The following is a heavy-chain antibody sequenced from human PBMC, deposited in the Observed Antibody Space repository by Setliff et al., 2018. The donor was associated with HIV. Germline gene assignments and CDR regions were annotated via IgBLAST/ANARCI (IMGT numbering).Heavy chain of an antibody. CDR2: INAGNGDT. J-gene: IGHJ5*02. V-gene: IGHV1-3*01. CDR3: TIDYGDYEGWFDP. CDR1: GYTFTNYA. D-gene: IGHD4-17*01. Sequence: GASVKVSCKASGYTFTNYAIHWVRQAPGQRLEWMGWINAGNGDTKYSQKFQGRVTITTDTSAGTAYMELNSLSSEDTAVYYCTIDYGDYEGWFDPWGQGTLVTVSS.